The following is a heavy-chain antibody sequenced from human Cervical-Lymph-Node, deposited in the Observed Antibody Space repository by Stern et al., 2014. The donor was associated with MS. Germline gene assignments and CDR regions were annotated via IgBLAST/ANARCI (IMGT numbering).Heavy chain of an antibody. V-gene: IGHV3-13*01. CDR1: GFTFSSYD. D-gene: IGHD6-13*01. CDR3: ARVSAAGFDY. CDR2: IGTAGDT. Sequence: EVQLVESGGGLVQPGGSLRLSCAASGFTFSSYDMHWVRQAAGKGLEWVSAIGTAGDTYYPGSVKGRFTVSRENAKSSLSLQMNSLIAGDTAVYYCARVSAAGFDYWGQGTLVTVSS. J-gene: IGHJ4*02.